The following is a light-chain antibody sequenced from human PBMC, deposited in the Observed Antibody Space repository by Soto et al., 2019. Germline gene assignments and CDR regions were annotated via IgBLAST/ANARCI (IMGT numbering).Light chain of an antibody. V-gene: IGLV2-14*01. J-gene: IGLJ1*01. Sequence: QSALTQPASVSGTPGQSITISCTGSNSDVGIYDFVSWYQHHPGRAPKLLVSEVSHRPSGVSNRFSGSKSGNTASLTISGLQSEDEADYYCISYTSDDVRYVFGTGTQLTVL. CDR2: EVS. CDR3: ISYTSDDVRYV. CDR1: NSDVGIYDF.